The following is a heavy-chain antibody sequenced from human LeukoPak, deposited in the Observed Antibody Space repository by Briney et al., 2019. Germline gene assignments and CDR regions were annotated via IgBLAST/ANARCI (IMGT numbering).Heavy chain of an antibody. CDR3: ARLRVLAGHRGAFDI. CDR2: VYYTGSS. V-gene: IGHV4-39*02. D-gene: IGHD2-8*02. CDR1: GGSISSGDYY. Sequence: SETLSLTCTVSGGSISSGDYYWNWIRQTPGKGLEWIGAVYYTGSSYYNPSLKSRVTISVDTSDNHFSMHLTSVNAADTAIYYCARLRVLAGHRGAFDIWGQGSMVTVSS. J-gene: IGHJ3*02.